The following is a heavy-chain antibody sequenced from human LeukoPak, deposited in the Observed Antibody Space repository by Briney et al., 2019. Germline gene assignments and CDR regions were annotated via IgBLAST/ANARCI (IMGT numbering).Heavy chain of an antibody. CDR1: GYTFTSYY. J-gene: IGHJ3*02. Sequence: GASVKVSCKASGYTFTSYYMHWVRQAPGQGLEWMGIINPSGGSTSYAQRFQGRVTMTRDTSTSTVYMELSSLRSEDTAVYYCARAGCSSTSCYGGGDAFDIWGQGTMVTVSS. D-gene: IGHD2-2*01. CDR3: ARAGCSSTSCYGGGDAFDI. V-gene: IGHV1-46*01. CDR2: INPSGGST.